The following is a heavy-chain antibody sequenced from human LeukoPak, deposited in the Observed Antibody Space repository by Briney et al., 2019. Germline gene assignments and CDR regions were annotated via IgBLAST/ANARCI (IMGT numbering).Heavy chain of an antibody. V-gene: IGHV4-59*01. CDR2: IYYSGST. CDR3: ARVGMATTRGDAFDI. D-gene: IGHD5-24*01. J-gene: IGHJ3*02. Sequence: SETLSLTCTVSGGSISSYYWSWIRQPPGQGLEWIGYIYYSGSTNYNPSLKSRVTISVDTSKNQFSLKLSSVTAADTAVYYCARVGMATTRGDAFDIWGQGTMVTVSS. CDR1: GGSISSYY.